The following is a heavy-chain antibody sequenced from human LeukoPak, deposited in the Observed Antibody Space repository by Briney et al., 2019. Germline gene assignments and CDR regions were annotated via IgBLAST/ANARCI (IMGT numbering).Heavy chain of an antibody. CDR1: GFTVSSNY. CDR3: ARDDGAGGPFDY. J-gene: IGHJ4*02. V-gene: IGHV3-66*01. CDR2: IYSGGST. D-gene: IGHD3-10*01. Sequence: GGSLRLSCAVSGFTVSSNYMNWVRQGPGKGLEWVSIIYSGGSTYYAESVKGRFTISRDNPKNTLYLQMNSLRAEDTAVYYCARDDGAGGPFDYWGQGTLVSVSS.